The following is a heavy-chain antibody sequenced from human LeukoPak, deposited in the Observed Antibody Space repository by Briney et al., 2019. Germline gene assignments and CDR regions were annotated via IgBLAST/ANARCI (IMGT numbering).Heavy chain of an antibody. CDR2: IYSGGST. Sequence: AGGSLRLSCAASGFTFSTYVMIWVRQAPGKGLEWVSVIYSGGSTYYADSVKDRFTISRDNSKNTLYLQMNSLRAEDTAVYYCARRPGSDYYGMDVWGQGTTVTVSS. CDR3: ARRPGSDYYGMDV. D-gene: IGHD1-14*01. V-gene: IGHV3-66*01. CDR1: GFTFSTYV. J-gene: IGHJ6*02.